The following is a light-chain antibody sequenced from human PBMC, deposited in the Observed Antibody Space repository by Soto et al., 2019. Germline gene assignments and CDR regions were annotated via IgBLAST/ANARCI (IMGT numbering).Light chain of an antibody. CDR3: SSYAGSNNV. V-gene: IGLV2-8*01. Sequence: QSVLTQPPSASGSPGQSVTISCTGTSSDVGGYNCVSWYQQHPGKAPKLMIYEVSKRPSGVPDRFSGSKSGNTASLTVSGLQAEDEAAYYCSSYAGSNNVFGAGTKVTVL. J-gene: IGLJ1*01. CDR2: EVS. CDR1: SSDVGGYNC.